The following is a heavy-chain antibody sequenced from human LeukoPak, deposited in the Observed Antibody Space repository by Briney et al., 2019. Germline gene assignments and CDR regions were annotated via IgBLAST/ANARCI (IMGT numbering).Heavy chain of an antibody. D-gene: IGHD3-10*01. J-gene: IGHJ6*03. CDR1: GLSFSSAW. Sequence: GGSLRLSCAASGLSFSSAWMNWVRLAPGKGLEWVGRIKCNVDGGTTHYAAHVKGRFTIARDDSKDTLYLQRNRLKDEDTDSYYCTELRPNLYYYHYIDVWGNGATVTVSS. V-gene: IGHV3-15*01. CDR2: IKCNVDGGTT. CDR3: TELRPNLYYYHYIDV.